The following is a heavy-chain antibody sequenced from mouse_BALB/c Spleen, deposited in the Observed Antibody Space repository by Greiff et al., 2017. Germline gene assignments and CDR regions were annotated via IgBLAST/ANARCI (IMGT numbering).Heavy chain of an antibody. D-gene: IGHD2-4*01. CDR1: GFSLTGYG. CDR2: IWGDGST. V-gene: IGHV2-6-7*01. CDR3: ARSMITTSPWFAY. J-gene: IGHJ3*01. Sequence: QVQLKESGPGLVAPSQSLSITCTVSGFSLTGYGVNWVRQPPGKGLEWLGMIWGDGSTDYNSALKSRLSISKDNSKSQVFLKMNSLQTDDTARYYCARSMITTSPWFAYWGQGTLVTVSA.